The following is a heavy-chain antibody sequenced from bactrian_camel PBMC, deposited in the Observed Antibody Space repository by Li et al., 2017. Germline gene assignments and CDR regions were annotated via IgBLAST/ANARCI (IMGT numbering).Heavy chain of an antibody. Sequence: VQLVESGGGLVQPGGSLRLSCAASGFTFSSYAMSWVRQAPGKKREVIATIFTGGPAVYYAASVKGRFTTSLDTAKSMFYLQMNSLAPEDTAVYYCGVDLGLRRDAACDGMDYGGKGTQVTVS. CDR2: IFTGGPAV. CDR1: GFTFSSYA. D-gene: IGHD5*01. J-gene: IGHJ7*01. V-gene: IGHV3S31*01.